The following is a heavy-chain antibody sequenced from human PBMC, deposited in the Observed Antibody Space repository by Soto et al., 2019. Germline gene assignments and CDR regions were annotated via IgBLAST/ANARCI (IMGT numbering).Heavy chain of an antibody. D-gene: IGHD4-17*01. CDR2: IYYSGST. J-gene: IGHJ4*02. V-gene: IGHV4-39*01. CDR1: GGSISSSSYY. CDR3: ARLEVMGKDYGDYVAY. Sequence: TSETLSLTCTVSGGSISSSSYYWGWIRQPPGKGLEWIGSIYYSGSTYYNPSLKSRVTISVDTSKNQFSLKLSSVTAADTAVYYCARLEVMGKDYGDYVAYWGQGTLVT.